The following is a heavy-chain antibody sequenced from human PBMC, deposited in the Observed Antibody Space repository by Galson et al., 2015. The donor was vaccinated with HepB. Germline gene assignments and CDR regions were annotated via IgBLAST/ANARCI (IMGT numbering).Heavy chain of an antibody. CDR2: INPSGGST. CDR1: GYTFTNYY. CDR3: ASLGGEMAPY. J-gene: IGHJ4*02. D-gene: IGHD5-24*01. V-gene: IGHV1-46*01. Sequence: SVKVSCKASGYTFTNYYMHWVRQAPGQGLEWMGIINPSGGSTSYAQKFQGRVTMTRDTSTSTVYMELSSLRSEDTAVYYCASLGGEMAPYWGQGTLVTVSS.